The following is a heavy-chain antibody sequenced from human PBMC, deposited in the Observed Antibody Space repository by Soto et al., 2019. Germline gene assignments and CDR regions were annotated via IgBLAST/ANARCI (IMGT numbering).Heavy chain of an antibody. CDR3: SREYYDFPFDP. V-gene: IGHV3-30-3*01. CDR1: GFTFRSYA. CDR2: ISYDGSNK. J-gene: IGHJ5*02. Sequence: QVQLVESGGGVVQPGRSLRLSCAASGFTFRSYAMHWVRQAPGKGLEWVAVISYDGSNKYYADSVKGRFTISRDNSKNTLYLQMNSLRAEDTAVYYFSREYYDFPFDPWCQGTLVTVSS. D-gene: IGHD3-3*01.